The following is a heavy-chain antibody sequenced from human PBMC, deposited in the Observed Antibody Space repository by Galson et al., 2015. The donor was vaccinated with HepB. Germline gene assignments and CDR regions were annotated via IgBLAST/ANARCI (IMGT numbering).Heavy chain of an antibody. CDR3: ARGSLLWFGELFF. Sequence: QSGAEVKKPGASVKVSCKASGYSFTTYGISWVRQAPGQGLEWMGWISAHNGNTKYAQKLQGRVSMTTDTSTSPAYMELRSLRSDDTAVYFCARGSLLWFGELFFWAQGTLVTVSS. J-gene: IGHJ4*02. CDR2: ISAHNGNT. CDR1: GYSFTTYG. V-gene: IGHV1-18*01. D-gene: IGHD3-10*01.